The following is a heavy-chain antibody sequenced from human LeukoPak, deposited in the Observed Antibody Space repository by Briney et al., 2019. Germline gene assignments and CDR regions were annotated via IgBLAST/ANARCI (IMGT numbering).Heavy chain of an antibody. CDR2: ISGSGGST. Sequence: GGSLRLSCAASGFTFSSYSMNWVRQAPGKGLEWVSAISGSGGSTYYADSVKGRFTISRDNSKNTLYLQMNSLRAEDTAVYYCAKTPLRSGGSYRFDPWGQGTLVTVSS. CDR1: GFTFSSYS. J-gene: IGHJ5*02. D-gene: IGHD2-15*01. V-gene: IGHV3-23*01. CDR3: AKTPLRSGGSYRFDP.